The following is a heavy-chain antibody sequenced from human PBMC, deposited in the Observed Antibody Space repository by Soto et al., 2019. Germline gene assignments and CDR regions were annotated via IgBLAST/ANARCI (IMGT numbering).Heavy chain of an antibody. J-gene: IGHJ6*02. CDR2: IWYDGSNK. Sequence: PGGSLRLSCAASGFTFSSYGMHWVRQAPGKGLEWVAVIWYDGSNKYYADSVKGRFTISRDNSKNTLYLQMNSLRAEDTAVYYCAKDKSPTVATPLGMDVWGQGTTVTVSS. CDR3: AKDKSPTVATPLGMDV. CDR1: GFTFSSYG. D-gene: IGHD4-17*01. V-gene: IGHV3-30*02.